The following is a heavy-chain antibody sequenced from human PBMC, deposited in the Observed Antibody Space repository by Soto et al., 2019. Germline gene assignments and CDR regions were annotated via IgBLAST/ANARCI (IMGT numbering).Heavy chain of an antibody. Sequence: ASVEVCCKASGYTFTSYGSIWVRQAPGQGLEWMGWISAYNGNTNYAQKLQGRVTMTTDTSTSTAYMELRNLRSDDTAVYYCARDREWLNNWFDPWGQGTLVTVSS. V-gene: IGHV1-18*01. CDR3: ARDREWLNNWFDP. D-gene: IGHD5-12*01. CDR1: GYTFTSYG. J-gene: IGHJ5*02. CDR2: ISAYNGNT.